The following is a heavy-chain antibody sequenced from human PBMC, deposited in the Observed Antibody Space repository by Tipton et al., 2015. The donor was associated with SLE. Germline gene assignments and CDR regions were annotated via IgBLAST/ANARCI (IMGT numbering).Heavy chain of an antibody. V-gene: IGHV4-39*07. J-gene: IGHJ4*02. CDR1: GGSISSSSYY. D-gene: IGHD1-26*01. CDR2: IYQSGST. Sequence: TLSLTCSVSGGSISSSSYYWGWIRQSPGKGLEWIGNIYQSGSTYYNPSLKSRVTTSVDTSKNQLSLKLTSVTAADTAVYHCARLSLDSWDLPQCFDSWGQGTLVTVSS. CDR3: ARLSLDSWDLPQCFDS.